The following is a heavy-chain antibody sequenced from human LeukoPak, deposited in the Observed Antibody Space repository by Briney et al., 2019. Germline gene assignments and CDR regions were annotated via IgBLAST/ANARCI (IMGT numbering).Heavy chain of an antibody. CDR3: ARQSRTMNDAFDI. Sequence: GESLKISCKGSGYSFTSYWIGWVRQMPGKGLEWMGIIYPGDSDTRYSPSFQGQVTISADKSISTAYLQWSSLKASDTAMYYCARQSRTMNDAFDIWGQGTMVTVSS. V-gene: IGHV5-51*01. J-gene: IGHJ3*02. CDR1: GYSFTSYW. CDR2: IYPGDSDT. D-gene: IGHD3-22*01.